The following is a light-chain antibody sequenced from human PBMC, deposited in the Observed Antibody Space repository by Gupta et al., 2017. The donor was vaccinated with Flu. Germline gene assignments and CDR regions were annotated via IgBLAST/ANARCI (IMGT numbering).Light chain of an antibody. CDR3: QQYNNWPPWT. CDR1: QSVSSN. V-gene: IGKV3-15*01. CDR2: GAS. J-gene: IGKJ1*01. Sequence: EIVMTQSPATLSVSPGERATPSCRASQSVSSNLAWYQQKPGQAPRLLIYGASTGATGIPARFSGSGSGTEFTLTISSLQSEDFAVYYCQQYNNWPPWTFGQGTKVEIK.